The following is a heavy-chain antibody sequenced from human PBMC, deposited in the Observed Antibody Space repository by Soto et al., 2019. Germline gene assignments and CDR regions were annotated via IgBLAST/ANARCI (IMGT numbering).Heavy chain of an antibody. CDR1: GFTLNSFF. CDR2: ISNDGTST. D-gene: IGHD3-22*01. Sequence: PGGSLRLSCAASGFTLNSFFMHWVRQAPGRGLMRVSRISNDGTSTTYADSVKGRFTISRDNAKNTLYLQMNSLRAEDTAVYFCVRDQDSRGYSVFNHWGQGAQVTVSS. J-gene: IGHJ4*02. V-gene: IGHV3-74*01. CDR3: VRDQDSRGYSVFNH.